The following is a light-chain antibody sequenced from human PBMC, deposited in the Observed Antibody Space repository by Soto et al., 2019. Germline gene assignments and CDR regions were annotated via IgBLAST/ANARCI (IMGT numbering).Light chain of an antibody. CDR2: DVY. CDR1: SSDVGAYDY. V-gene: IGLV2-14*03. Sequence: QSALTQPASVSGSPGQSITISCTGTSSDVGAYDYVSWYQQHPGKPPQLVIYDVYNRPSGVSDRFSGSKSGNTASLPISGRLAEYESDYYCASHTTGGTRVFGGGTKLTVL. J-gene: IGLJ3*02. CDR3: ASHTTGGTRV.